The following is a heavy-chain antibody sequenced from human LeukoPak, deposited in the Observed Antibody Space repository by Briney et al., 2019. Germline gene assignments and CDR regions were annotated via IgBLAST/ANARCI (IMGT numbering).Heavy chain of an antibody. CDR2: IKQDGGEK. V-gene: IGHV3-7*01. Sequence: GGSLRLSCAASGFTFSTYWMNWVRQAPGKGLEWVASIKQDGGEKYYVDSVKGRFTISRDNARNSLSLQMTSLRAEDTAVYYCARALVYGSGSYFVWYFDLWGRGTLVTVSS. D-gene: IGHD3-10*01. J-gene: IGHJ2*01. CDR3: ARALVYGSGSYFVWYFDL. CDR1: GFTFSTYW.